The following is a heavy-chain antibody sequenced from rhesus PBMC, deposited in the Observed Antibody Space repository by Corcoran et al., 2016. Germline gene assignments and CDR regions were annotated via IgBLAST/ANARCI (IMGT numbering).Heavy chain of an antibody. J-gene: IGHJ4*01. Sequence: DVQLVESGGGLVKPGGSLRLSCVASGFTFSSYEMHWVRQAPGKGLEGVSVISKSGGTIYYADFVKGRFTISIDNAKNSLFLQMNSLRAEDTAVYYCTRGAAAGRWIYYFDYWGQGVLVTVSS. CDR2: ISKSGGTI. CDR1: GFTFSSYE. D-gene: IGHD6-13*01. CDR3: TRGAAAGRWIYYFDY. V-gene: IGHV3-100*02.